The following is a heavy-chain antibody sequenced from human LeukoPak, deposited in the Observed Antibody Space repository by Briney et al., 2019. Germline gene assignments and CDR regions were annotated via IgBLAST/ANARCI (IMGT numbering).Heavy chain of an antibody. CDR2: IDPSSTYI. CDR1: GFTFRSYS. J-gene: IGHJ4*02. D-gene: IGHD2-2*01. Sequence: KSGGSLRLSCAASGFTFRSYSTNWVRQAPGKGLEWVSAIDPSSTYIYYADSVKGRFTISRDNAENSLYLQMNSLRVEDTAVYYCARAPTVLVGYCSSSSCQADYWGQGTLVTVSS. CDR3: ARAPTVLVGYCSSSSCQADY. V-gene: IGHV3-21*01.